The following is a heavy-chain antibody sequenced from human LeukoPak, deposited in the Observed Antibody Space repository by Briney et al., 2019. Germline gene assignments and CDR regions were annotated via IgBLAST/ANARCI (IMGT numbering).Heavy chain of an antibody. Sequence: GASVKVSCKASGYTFTGYYMHWVRQAPGQGLEWMGWINPNSGGTNYAQKFQGWVTMTRDTSISTAYMELSRLRSDDTAVYYCARDRLPYSSSFDAFDIWGQGTMVTVSS. V-gene: IGHV1-2*04. CDR2: INPNSGGT. CDR3: ARDRLPYSSSFDAFDI. J-gene: IGHJ3*02. D-gene: IGHD6-13*01. CDR1: GYTFTGYY.